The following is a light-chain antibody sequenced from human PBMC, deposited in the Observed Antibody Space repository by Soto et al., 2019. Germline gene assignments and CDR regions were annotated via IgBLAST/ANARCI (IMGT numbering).Light chain of an antibody. CDR3: VLYLGRGVSV. CDR2: STY. CDR1: SGSVPTSHY. V-gene: IGLV8-61*01. Sequence: QAVVTQEPSFSVSPGGTVTLTCGLTSGSVPTSHYPSWYQQTPGQAPRTLIYSTYTRSSGVPDRFSGSILGNKAALTITGAQADDECDYYCVLYLGRGVSVFGGGTKLTVL. J-gene: IGLJ2*01.